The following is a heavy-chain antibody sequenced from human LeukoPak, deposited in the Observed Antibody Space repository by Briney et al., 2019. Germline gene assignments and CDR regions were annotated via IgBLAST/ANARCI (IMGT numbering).Heavy chain of an antibody. J-gene: IGHJ4*02. Sequence: SETLSLTCTVSGGSISSYYWSWIRQPPGKGLEWIGYIYYSGSTNYNPSLKSRVTISVDTSKNQFSLKLSSVTAADTAVYYCAGVKRAGYYDSSGYSPFDYWGQGTLVTVSS. V-gene: IGHV4-59*01. CDR2: IYYSGST. CDR1: GGSISSYY. CDR3: AGVKRAGYYDSSGYSPFDY. D-gene: IGHD3-22*01.